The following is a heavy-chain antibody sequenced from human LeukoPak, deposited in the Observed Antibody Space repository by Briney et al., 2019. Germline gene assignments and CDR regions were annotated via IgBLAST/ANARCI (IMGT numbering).Heavy chain of an antibody. CDR3: ARQVLIVGGRYGMDV. CDR2: IVPIFGTP. Sequence: ASVKVSCKPSGGTFRNYAISWVRQAPGQGLEWMGRIVPIFGTPDHAQKFQGRVTITADESTSTAYMEPRSLRSEDTAVYYCARQVLIVGGRYGMDVWGQGTTVTVSS. V-gene: IGHV1-69*13. D-gene: IGHD3-22*01. CDR1: GGTFRNYA. J-gene: IGHJ6*02.